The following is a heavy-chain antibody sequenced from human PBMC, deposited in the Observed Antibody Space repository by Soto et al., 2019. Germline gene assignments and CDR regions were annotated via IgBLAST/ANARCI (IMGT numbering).Heavy chain of an antibody. Sequence: SETLSLTCTVSGASVSTGAYYWGWVRQRPGKGLEWVGYIYESGYTYYNTSLKSRLTISLDRSNNQFSLGLTSVTAADTAVYFCARGRYCLTGRCFPNWFDSWGQGALVTVSP. D-gene: IGHD7-27*01. J-gene: IGHJ5*01. CDR2: IYESGYT. CDR3: ARGRYCLTGRCFPNWFDS. V-gene: IGHV4-30-4*08. CDR1: GASVSTGAYY.